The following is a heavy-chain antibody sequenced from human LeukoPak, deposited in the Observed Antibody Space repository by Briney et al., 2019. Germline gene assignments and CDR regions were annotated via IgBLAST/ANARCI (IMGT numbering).Heavy chain of an antibody. CDR2: IYSGGST. J-gene: IGHJ4*02. CDR3: AKEGLSSRYFDWLPDY. D-gene: IGHD3-9*01. Sequence: GGSLRLSCAASGFTVSSNYMSWVRQAPGKGLEWVSVIYSGGSTYYADSVKGRFTISRDNSKNTLYLQMNSLRAEDTAVYYCAKEGLSSRYFDWLPDYWGQGTLVTVSS. V-gene: IGHV3-53*01. CDR1: GFTVSSNY.